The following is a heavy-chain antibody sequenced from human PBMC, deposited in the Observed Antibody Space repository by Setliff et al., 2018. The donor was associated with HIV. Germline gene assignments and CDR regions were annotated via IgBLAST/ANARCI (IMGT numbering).Heavy chain of an antibody. Sequence: SETLSLTCSVSGDSTSNSYWSWIRQPAGKGLEWIGRLHASGNTNYNPSLKSRVTMSIDTSKNQLSLRLTSVTAADTAVYYCARDVLKSNYLGYYYYLDVWGKGTTVTVTS. J-gene: IGHJ6*03. CDR1: GDSTSNSY. D-gene: IGHD3-9*01. V-gene: IGHV4-4*07. CDR3: ARDVLKSNYLGYYYYLDV. CDR2: LHASGNT.